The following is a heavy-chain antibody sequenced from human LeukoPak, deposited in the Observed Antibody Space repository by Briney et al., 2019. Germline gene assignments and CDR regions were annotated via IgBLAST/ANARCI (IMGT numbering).Heavy chain of an antibody. V-gene: IGHV4-39*01. D-gene: IGHD3-9*01. Sequence: PSATLSPTCTVSAGSISSSSYYWGWLRQPPGKGLQWIGRIYYSGSPYYNPSLKSRVTISVDTSKTQFSLKLSSVTAADTAVYYCARLAPGDILTGSIHIPPLFDPWGQGTLVTVSS. J-gene: IGHJ5*02. CDR2: IYYSGSP. CDR1: AGSISSSSYY. CDR3: ARLAPGDILTGSIHIPPLFDP.